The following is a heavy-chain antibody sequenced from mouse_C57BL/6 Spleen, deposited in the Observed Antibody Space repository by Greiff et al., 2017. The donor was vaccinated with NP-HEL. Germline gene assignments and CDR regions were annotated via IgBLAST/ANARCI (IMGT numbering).Heavy chain of an antibody. D-gene: IGHD2-13*01. CDR3: ARGGDLDY. CDR2: IYPSDSET. Sequence: VKLQQPGAELVRPGSSVKLSCKASGYTFTSYWMDWVKQRPGQGLEWIGNIYPSDSETHYNQKFKDKATLTVDKSSSTAYMQLSSLTSEDSAVYYCARGGDLDYWGQGTTLTVSS. V-gene: IGHV1-61*01. CDR1: GYTFTSYW. J-gene: IGHJ2*01.